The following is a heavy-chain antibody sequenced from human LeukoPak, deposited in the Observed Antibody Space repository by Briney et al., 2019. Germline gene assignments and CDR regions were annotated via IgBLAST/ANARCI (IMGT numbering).Heavy chain of an antibody. CDR1: GGSISSSSYY. V-gene: IGHV4-39*07. D-gene: IGHD6-6*01. J-gene: IGHJ4*02. Sequence: SETLSLTCTVSGGSISSSSYYWGWIRQPPGKGLEWIVSIYYSGSTYYNPSLKSRVTISVDTSKNQFSLKLSSVTAADTAVYYCAREDAIAARPQSFDYWGQGTLVTVSS. CDR2: IYYSGST. CDR3: AREDAIAARPQSFDY.